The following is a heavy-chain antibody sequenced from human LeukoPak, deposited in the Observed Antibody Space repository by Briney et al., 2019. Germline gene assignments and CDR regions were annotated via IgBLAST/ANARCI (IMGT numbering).Heavy chain of an antibody. CDR2: IKSDGSEE. J-gene: IGHJ3*01. V-gene: IGHV3-7*03. CDR1: GFTFNGYW. CDR3: ARESSWTFDV. Sequence: PGGSLRPSCAASGFTFNGYWMTWVRQAPGKGLEWVAIIKSDGSEEYYVDSVKGRFTVSRVNAKNSLFLQLNSLRAEDTAVYYCARESSWTFDVWGQGTMVTVSS. D-gene: IGHD3-3*01.